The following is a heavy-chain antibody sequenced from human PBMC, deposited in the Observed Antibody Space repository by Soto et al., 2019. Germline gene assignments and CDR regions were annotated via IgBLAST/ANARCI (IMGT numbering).Heavy chain of an antibody. J-gene: IGHJ4*02. CDR3: ARGRSSTTPYPIGY. CDR2: IYYSGST. Sequence: QVQLQESGPGLVKPSQTLSLTCTVSGGSISSGGYYWSSIRQHPGNGLEWIGYIYYSGSTYYNPALKSRVTISVDTSKNQFSLKLSSVTAADTAVYYCARGRSSTTPYPIGYWGRGTLVTVSS. V-gene: IGHV4-31*03. CDR1: GGSISSGGYY. D-gene: IGHD2-2*01.